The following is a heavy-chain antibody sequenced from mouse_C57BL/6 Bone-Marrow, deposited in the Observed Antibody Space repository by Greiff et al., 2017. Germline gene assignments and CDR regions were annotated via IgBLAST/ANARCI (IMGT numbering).Heavy chain of an antibody. V-gene: IGHV1-22*01. J-gene: IGHJ3*01. Sequence: VQLQQSGPELVKPGASVKMSCKASGYTFTDYNMHWVKQSHGKSLEWIGYINPNNGGTSYNQKFKGKATLTVNKSSSTAYMELRSLTSEDSAVYYCARASDGSSSWFAYWGQGTLVTVSA. CDR2: INPNNGGT. CDR3: ARASDGSSSWFAY. D-gene: IGHD1-1*01. CDR1: GYTFTDYN.